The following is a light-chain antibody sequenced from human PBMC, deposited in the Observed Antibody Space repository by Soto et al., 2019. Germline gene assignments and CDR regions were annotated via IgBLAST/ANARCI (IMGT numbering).Light chain of an antibody. CDR2: DVS. J-gene: IGLJ1*01. CDR3: SSYTSSSTPV. CDR1: TTPIGGYNY. Sequence: LTHTASVSWSPRQSITHSRTGTTTPIGGYNYVSWYQQHPGKAPKLMIYDVSNRPSGVSNRFSGSKSGNTASLTISGLQAEDEADYYCSSYTSSSTPVFGTGT. V-gene: IGLV2-14*01.